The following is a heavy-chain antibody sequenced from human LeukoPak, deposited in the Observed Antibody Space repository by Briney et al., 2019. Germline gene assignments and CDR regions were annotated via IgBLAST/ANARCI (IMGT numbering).Heavy chain of an antibody. J-gene: IGHJ4*02. Sequence: GSLRLSCAASGFTVSSNYMSWIRQPPGKGLEWIGEINHSGSTNYNPSLKSRVTISVDTSKNQFSLKLSSVTAADTAVYYCARDRAHCSSTSCPQVGFDYWGQGTLVTVSS. CDR2: INHSGST. CDR3: ARDRAHCSSTSCPQVGFDY. CDR1: GFTVSSNY. D-gene: IGHD2-2*01. V-gene: IGHV4-34*01.